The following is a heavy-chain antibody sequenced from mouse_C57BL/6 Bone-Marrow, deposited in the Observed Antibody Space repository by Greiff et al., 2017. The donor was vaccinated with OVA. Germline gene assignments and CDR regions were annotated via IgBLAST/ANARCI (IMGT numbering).Heavy chain of an antibody. D-gene: IGHD1-1*01. CDR2: IYPGSGST. CDR3: ARRGPYYGSSDDYYAMDY. CDR1: GYTFTSYW. Sequence: QVQLQQPGAELVKPGASVKMSCKASGYTFTSYWITWVKQRPGQGLEWIGDIYPGSGSTNYNEKFKSKATLTVDTSSSTAYMQLSSLTSEDSAVYYCARRGPYYGSSDDYYAMDYWGQGTSVTVSS. V-gene: IGHV1-55*01. J-gene: IGHJ4*01.